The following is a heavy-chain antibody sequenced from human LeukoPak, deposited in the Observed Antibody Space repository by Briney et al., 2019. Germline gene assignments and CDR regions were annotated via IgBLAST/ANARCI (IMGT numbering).Heavy chain of an antibody. J-gene: IGHJ6*03. CDR1: GFTFSSYW. CDR3: ARVGYSSSSPPGYYYYYYMDV. D-gene: IGHD6-6*01. CDR2: IKQDGSEK. Sequence: GGSLRLSCAASGFTFSSYWMSWVRQAPGKGLEWVANIKQDGSEKYYVDSVKGRFTISRDNAKNSLYLQMNSLRAEDTAVYYCARVGYSSSSPPGYYYYYYMDVWGKGTTVTVSS. V-gene: IGHV3-7*01.